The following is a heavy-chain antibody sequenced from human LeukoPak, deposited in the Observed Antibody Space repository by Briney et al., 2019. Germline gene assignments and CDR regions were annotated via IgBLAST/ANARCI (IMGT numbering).Heavy chain of an antibody. J-gene: IGHJ5*02. V-gene: IGHV4-39*07. CDR1: GDSISSSSYY. CDR3: AREVPQEGAGARDSWFDP. Sequence: SETLSLTCTISGDSISSSSYYWGWIRQPPGKGLEWIGDIYYRGSTYYNPSLKSRVTISVDTSKNQFSLKLSSVTAADTAVYYCAREVPQEGAGARDSWFDPWGQGTLVTVSS. D-gene: IGHD2-21*01. CDR2: IYYRGST.